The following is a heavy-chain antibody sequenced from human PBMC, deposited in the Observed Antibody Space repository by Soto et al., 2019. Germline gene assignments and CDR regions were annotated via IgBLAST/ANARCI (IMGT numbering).Heavy chain of an antibody. V-gene: IGHV1-46*01. CDR2: VDPSGGST. CDR1: GFTFRHYY. Sequence: GASVKVSCKASGFTFRHYYMPWMRQAPGRGLEWMGVVDPSGGSTTYAQTFQGRLTMPRDTSTSTVYMQLNSVTPDDTAVYYWARGVAGTGFDLWGQGTLVTVSS. D-gene: IGHD6-19*01. CDR3: ARGVAGTGFDL. J-gene: IGHJ4*02.